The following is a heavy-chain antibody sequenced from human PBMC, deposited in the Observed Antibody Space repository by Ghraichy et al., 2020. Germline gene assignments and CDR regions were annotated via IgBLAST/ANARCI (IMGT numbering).Heavy chain of an antibody. CDR3: AIGSTVVRFYYYDGMDV. CDR1: GFTFSSYN. D-gene: IGHD4-23*01. CDR2: ISRSSSTI. V-gene: IGHV3-48*02. J-gene: IGHJ6*02. Sequence: GGSLRLSCVGYGFTFSSYNMNWVRQSPGKGLEWVSYISRSSSTIFYADSVKGRFTISRDNAQNSLYLQMNSLRDEDTAIYYCAIGSTVVRFYYYDGMDVWAQGTTVTVSS.